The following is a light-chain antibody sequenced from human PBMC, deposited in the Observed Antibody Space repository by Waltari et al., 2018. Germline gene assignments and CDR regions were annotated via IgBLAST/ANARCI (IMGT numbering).Light chain of an antibody. CDR3: ATWDDRLTGVVFGGVV. J-gene: IGLJ3*02. Sequence: QSVLTQPPSASGTPGQRVTISCSGSNSNTGSNTVNWYQRVPGTAPKLPIYSNDQRPSGVPDRFSASKSGTSASLAISGLQSEDEADYYCATWDDRLTGVVFGGVVFGGGTKVTVL. CDR1: NSNTGSNT. V-gene: IGLV1-44*01. CDR2: SND.